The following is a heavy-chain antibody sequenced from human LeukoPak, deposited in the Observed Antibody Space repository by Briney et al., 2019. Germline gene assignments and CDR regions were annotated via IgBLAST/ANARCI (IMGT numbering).Heavy chain of an antibody. CDR2: IKSKNVGETT. V-gene: IGHV3-15*01. D-gene: IGHD4-23*01. J-gene: IGHJ4*02. CDR3: TTGPGNSGY. CDR1: GLTFGNAW. Sequence: PGGSLRLFCVVSGLTFGNAWMSWVRQAPGKGLEWVGRIKSKNVGETTEYAAPVQGRFTISRDDSKNTVYLQMSNLKTEDTAVYYCTTGPGNSGYWGQGTLVTVSS.